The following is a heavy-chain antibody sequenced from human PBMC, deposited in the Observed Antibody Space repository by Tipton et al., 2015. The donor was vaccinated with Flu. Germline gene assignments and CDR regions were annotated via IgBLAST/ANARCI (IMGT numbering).Heavy chain of an antibody. D-gene: IGHD3/OR15-3a*01. CDR1: GGSIRGYV. J-gene: IGHJ4*02. V-gene: IGHV4-59*08. CDR2: IYDTGST. Sequence: SGGSIRGYVWTWIRQPPGKGLEWMGYIYDTGSTNYNPSLKGRVTMSVDTPKNQFSLKLSSVTAADTAVYYCARRDSEAFDYWGPGTLVTVSS. CDR3: ARRDSEAFDY.